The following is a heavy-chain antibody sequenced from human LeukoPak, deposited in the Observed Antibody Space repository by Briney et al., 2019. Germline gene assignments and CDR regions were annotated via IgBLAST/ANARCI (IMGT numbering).Heavy chain of an antibody. CDR2: INHGGST. CDR3: ARAGLRYFDSGAEDPDY. Sequence: SETLSLTCAVYGGSFSGDFWSWIRQSPGKGLEWIGEINHGGSTTYNPSLQSRVTMSVDTSKNQFSLKLSSVTAADTAVYYCARAGLRYFDSGAEDPDYWGQGTLVTVSS. CDR1: GGSFSGDF. J-gene: IGHJ4*02. D-gene: IGHD3-9*01. V-gene: IGHV4-34*01.